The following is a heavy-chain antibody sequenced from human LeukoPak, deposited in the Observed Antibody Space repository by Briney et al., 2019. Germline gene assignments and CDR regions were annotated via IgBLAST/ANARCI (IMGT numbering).Heavy chain of an antibody. D-gene: IGHD6-13*01. CDR3: ARARIAAAGILFDY. CDR1: GFTFSSYW. J-gene: IGHJ4*02. Sequence: PGGSLRLSCVASGFTFSSYWIHWVRQTPGKGPVWVSRINSDGSSTTYADSVKGRFTISRDNAKNTLYLQMNSLRAEDTAVYYCARARIAAAGILFDYWGQGTLVTVSS. CDR2: INSDGSST. V-gene: IGHV3-74*01.